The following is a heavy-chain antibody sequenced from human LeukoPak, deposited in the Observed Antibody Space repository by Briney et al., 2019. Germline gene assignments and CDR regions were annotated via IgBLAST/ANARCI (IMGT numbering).Heavy chain of an antibody. Sequence: SETLSLTCTVSGGSISSGGYYWSWIRQHPGKGLEWIGYIYYSGSTYYNPSLKSRVTISVDRSKNQFSLKLSSVTAADTAVYYCARDGVYRAFDPWGQGTLVTVSS. CDR2: IYYSGST. CDR3: ARDGVYRAFDP. J-gene: IGHJ5*02. D-gene: IGHD2-8*01. CDR1: GGSISSGGYY. V-gene: IGHV4-31*03.